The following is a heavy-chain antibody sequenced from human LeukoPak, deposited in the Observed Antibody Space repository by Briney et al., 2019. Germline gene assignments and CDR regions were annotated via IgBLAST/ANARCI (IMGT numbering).Heavy chain of an antibody. CDR3: ARVVCSGGSCYPYYFDY. J-gene: IGHJ4*02. V-gene: IGHV4-31*03. D-gene: IGHD2-15*01. CDR2: IYYSGST. Sequence: SETLSLTCTVSGGSISSGGYYWSWIRQHPGKGLEWIGYIYYSGSTYYNPSLKSRVTISVDKSKNQFSLKLSSVTAADTAVYYCARVVCSGGSCYPYYFDYWGQGTLVTVSS. CDR1: GGSISSGGYY.